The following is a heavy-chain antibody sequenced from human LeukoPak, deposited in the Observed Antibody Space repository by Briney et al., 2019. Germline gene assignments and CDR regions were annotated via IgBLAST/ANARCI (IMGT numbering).Heavy chain of an antibody. CDR3: AKDKSEFSRDSYGLFDY. CDR1: GFTFSSYG. CDR2: IRYDGSNK. D-gene: IGHD5-18*01. Sequence: PGGSLRLSCAASGFTFSSYGMHWVRQAPGKGLEWVAFIRYDGSNKYYADSVKGRFTISRDNSKNTLYLQMNSLRAGDTAVYYCAKDKSEFSRDSYGLFDYWGQGTLVTVSS. V-gene: IGHV3-30*02. J-gene: IGHJ4*02.